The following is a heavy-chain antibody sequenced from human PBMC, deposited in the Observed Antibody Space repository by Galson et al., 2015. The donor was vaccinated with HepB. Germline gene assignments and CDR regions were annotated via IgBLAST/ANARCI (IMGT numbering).Heavy chain of an antibody. CDR2: ITSAGDKQ. D-gene: IGHD1-26*01. CDR3: ARDAMGRGSGSYSAFDY. Sequence: SLRLSCAASGFTFSDYGMHWVRQAPGKGLEWVAAITSAGDKQYYTDSVRGRFTISRDNSNNMMYLQMNSLRPEDTSVYYCARDAMGRGSGSYSAFDYWGQGTLVAVSS. J-gene: IGHJ4*02. CDR1: GFTFSDYG. V-gene: IGHV3-30*03.